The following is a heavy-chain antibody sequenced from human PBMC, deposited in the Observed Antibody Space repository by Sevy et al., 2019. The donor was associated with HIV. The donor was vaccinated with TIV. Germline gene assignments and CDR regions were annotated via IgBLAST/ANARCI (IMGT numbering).Heavy chain of an antibody. V-gene: IGHV3-11*01. CDR1: GFTFSDYY. CDR3: ARLISSGWCAFDI. D-gene: IGHD6-19*01. J-gene: IGHJ3*02. CDR2: ISSSGSTI. Sequence: GGSLRLSCAASGFTFSDYYMSWIRQAPGKGLEWVSYISSSGSTIYYADSVKGRFTISRDNAKNSLYLQMNSLRAEDTAVYYCARLISSGWCAFDIWGQGTMVTVSS.